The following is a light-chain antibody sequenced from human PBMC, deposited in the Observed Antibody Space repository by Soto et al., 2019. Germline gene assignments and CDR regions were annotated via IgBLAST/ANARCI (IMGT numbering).Light chain of an antibody. Sequence: EIVLTQSPGTLSLSPGERATLSCRASQSVSSSYLAWHQQKPGQAPRLLIYGASSRATGIPHRFSGSGSGTDFTLTISRLEPEDFAVYYCQQYDSSPLTFGGGTKVEIK. CDR1: QSVSSSY. J-gene: IGKJ4*01. V-gene: IGKV3-20*01. CDR3: QQYDSSPLT. CDR2: GAS.